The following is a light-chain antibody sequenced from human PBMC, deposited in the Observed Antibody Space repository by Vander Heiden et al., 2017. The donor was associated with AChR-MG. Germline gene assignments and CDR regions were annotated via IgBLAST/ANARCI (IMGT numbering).Light chain of an antibody. J-gene: IGKJ4*01. CDR1: QSVSSN. CDR2: GAS. V-gene: IGKV3-15*01. Sequence: EIVMTQSPATLSVSPGERAILSCRASQSVSSNLAWYQQNPCQAPRLLIFGASTRATGIPARFSGSGSGTEFTLTISSLQSEDFAVYSCQQYNYGPGLTFAGGTKAEI. CDR3: QQYNYGPGLT.